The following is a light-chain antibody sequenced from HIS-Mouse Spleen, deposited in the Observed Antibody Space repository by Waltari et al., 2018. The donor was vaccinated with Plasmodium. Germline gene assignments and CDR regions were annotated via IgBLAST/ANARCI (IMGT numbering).Light chain of an antibody. V-gene: IGKV3-15*01. Sequence: EIVMTQSPATLAVSPGERATPSCRASQRVSSNLAWYQQKPGQAPRLLIYGASTRATGIPARFSGSGSGTEVTLTISSLQSEDFAVYYCQQYNNWSFTFGPGTKVDIK. CDR1: QRVSSN. CDR3: QQYNNWSFT. CDR2: GAS. J-gene: IGKJ3*01.